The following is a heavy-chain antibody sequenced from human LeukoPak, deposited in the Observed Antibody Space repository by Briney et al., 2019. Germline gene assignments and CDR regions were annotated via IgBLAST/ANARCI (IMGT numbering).Heavy chain of an antibody. CDR2: IYYSGST. Sequence: SETLSLTCTVSGGSIGLYYWSWIRQPPGKGLEWIGDIYYSGSTNYNPSLKSRVTLSVDTPRNQFSLRMSSVTAADTAVYYCARGGDFSASPTLYWGQGTLVTVSS. V-gene: IGHV4-59*01. CDR3: ARGGDFSASPTLY. CDR1: GGSIGLYY. J-gene: IGHJ4*02. D-gene: IGHD3-10*01.